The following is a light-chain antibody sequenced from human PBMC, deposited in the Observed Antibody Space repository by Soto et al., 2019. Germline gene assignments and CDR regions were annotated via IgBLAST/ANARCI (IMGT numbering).Light chain of an antibody. V-gene: IGKV1-5*01. J-gene: IGKJ1*01. CDR2: DAS. CDR1: QSISSW. CDR3: QQYSSYWT. Sequence: DIQMTQSPSTLSASVGDRVTITCRASQSISSWLAWYQQKPGKAPKLLIYDASNLESGVPSRFSGSGSGTEFTLTISSLQPDGFATYYCQQYSSYWTFGQGTRWIS.